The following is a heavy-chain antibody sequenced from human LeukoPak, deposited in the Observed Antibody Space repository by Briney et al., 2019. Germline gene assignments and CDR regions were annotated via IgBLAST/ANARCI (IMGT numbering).Heavy chain of an antibody. D-gene: IGHD4-23*01. V-gene: IGHV4-34*01. Sequence: PSETLSLTCAVYGGSFSGYYWSWIRQPPGKGLEWIGEINHSGSTNYNPSLKSRVTISVDTSKNQFSLKLSSVTAADTAVYYCARPTVVTGGDHDYWGQGTLVTVSS. CDR3: ARPTVVTGGDHDY. J-gene: IGHJ4*02. CDR2: INHSGST. CDR1: GGSFSGYY.